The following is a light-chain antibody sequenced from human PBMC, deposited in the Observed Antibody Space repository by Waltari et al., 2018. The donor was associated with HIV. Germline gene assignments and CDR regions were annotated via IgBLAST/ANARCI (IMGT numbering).Light chain of an antibody. V-gene: IGLV2-14*03. CDR3: ASNRLDYTLI. CDR1: STDSRFYQY. Sequence: QSALTQPASVSGFLGQSINISCTGISTDSRFYQYVSWYQQYPGKIPRLIIFDINHRPSAVSDHFPGSSSGNSASLTFSGLQSGDEAHYYCASNRLDYTLIFGGGTKLTVL. J-gene: IGLJ2*01. CDR2: DIN.